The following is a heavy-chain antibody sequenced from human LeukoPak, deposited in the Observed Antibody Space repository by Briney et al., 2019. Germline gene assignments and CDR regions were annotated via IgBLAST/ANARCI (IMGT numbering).Heavy chain of an antibody. CDR3: ARACSLHLSPALSYYDSRCRYFDA. Sequence: GGSLRLSRAASGFTFRDHSLEWAGPGPGKGLDWVHYINSTSTIHYYPDSVRGRFTTSRDNAKNSRYLQMNSLRAEDTAVYYCARACSLHLSPALSYYDSRCRYFDAWGQGTLVTVS. J-gene: IGHJ4*02. D-gene: IGHD3-22*01. CDR1: GFTFRDHS. CDR2: INSTSTI. V-gene: IGHV3-69-1*01.